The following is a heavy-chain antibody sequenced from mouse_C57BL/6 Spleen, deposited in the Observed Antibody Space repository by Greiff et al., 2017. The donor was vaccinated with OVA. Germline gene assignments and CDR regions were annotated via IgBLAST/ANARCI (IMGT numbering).Heavy chain of an antibody. Sequence: EVMLVESGEGLVKPGGSLKLSCAASGFTFSSYAMSWVRQTPEKRLEWVAYISSGGDYIYYADTVKGRFTISRDNARNTMYLQMSSLKSEDTAMYYCTREEGYYYGSSYAFAYWGQGTLVTVSA. D-gene: IGHD1-1*01. CDR1: GFTFSSYA. J-gene: IGHJ3*01. CDR3: TREEGYYYGSSYAFAY. V-gene: IGHV5-9-1*02. CDR2: ISSGGDYI.